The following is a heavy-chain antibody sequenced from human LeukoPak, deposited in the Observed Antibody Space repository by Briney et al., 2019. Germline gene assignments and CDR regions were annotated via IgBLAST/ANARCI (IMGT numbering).Heavy chain of an antibody. Sequence: PGGSLRLSCAASGFTFSNAWMSWVRQAPGKGLEWVGRIKSKTDGGTTDYAAPVKGRFTISRDDSKNTLYLQMNSLETEDTAVYYCTTDPSGNDYADYVKHFQHWGQGTLVTVSS. V-gene: IGHV3-15*01. CDR1: GFTFSNAW. D-gene: IGHD4-17*01. J-gene: IGHJ1*01. CDR2: IKSKTDGGTT. CDR3: TTDPSGNDYADYVKHFQH.